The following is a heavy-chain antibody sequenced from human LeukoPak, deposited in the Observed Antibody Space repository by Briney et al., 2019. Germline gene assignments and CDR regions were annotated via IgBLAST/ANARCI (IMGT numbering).Heavy chain of an antibody. CDR2: ISAYNGNT. V-gene: IGHV1-18*01. J-gene: IGHJ5*02. CDR3: ARGSSGWYIGWFDP. D-gene: IGHD6-19*01. Sequence: PSVKVSCKASGYTFTSYGISWVRQAPGQGLEWMGWISAYNGNTNYAQKLQGRVTMTTDTSTSTAYMELRSLRSDDTAVYYCARGSSGWYIGWFDPWGQGTLVTVSS. CDR1: GYTFTSYG.